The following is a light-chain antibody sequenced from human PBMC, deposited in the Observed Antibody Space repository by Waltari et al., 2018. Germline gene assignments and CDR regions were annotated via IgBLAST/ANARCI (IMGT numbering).Light chain of an antibody. Sequence: DIQMTQSPSSVSASVGDRVTITCRASRDISSWLACYQQKTGTAPKLLIYSVSSLQSRVPSRISSSESWTYFSLTIISLQPEDFAIYYCQQGHDLPLTFGGGTKVEIK. V-gene: IGKV1-12*01. CDR3: QQGHDLPLT. CDR2: SVS. J-gene: IGKJ4*01. CDR1: RDISSW.